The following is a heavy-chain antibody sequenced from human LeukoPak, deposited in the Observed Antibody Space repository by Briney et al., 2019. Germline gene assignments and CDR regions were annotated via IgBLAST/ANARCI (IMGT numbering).Heavy chain of an antibody. CDR3: ARGQGYGGYFDY. CDR1: GFTFSSYA. D-gene: IGHD5-12*01. Sequence: GGSLRLSCAASGFTFSSYAMHWVRQASGKGLEWVAVISYDGSNKYYADSVKGRFTISRDNSKNTLYLQMNSLRAEDTAVYYCARGQGYGGYFDYWGQGTLVTVSS. CDR2: ISYDGSNK. J-gene: IGHJ4*02. V-gene: IGHV3-30*04.